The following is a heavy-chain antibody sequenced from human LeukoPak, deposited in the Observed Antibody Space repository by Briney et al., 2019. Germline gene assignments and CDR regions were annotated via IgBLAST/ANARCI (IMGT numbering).Heavy chain of an antibody. V-gene: IGHV3-23*01. Sequence: GGTLRLSCAASGFTFSRYGMSWVRQSPGKGLEWVSAISGSGGSTYYADSVKGRFTISRDNSKNTLYLQMKSLRAEDTAVYYCAIMTTVTYIDYWGQGTLVTVSS. J-gene: IGHJ4*02. D-gene: IGHD4-17*01. CDR1: GFTFSRYG. CDR3: AIMTTVTYIDY. CDR2: ISGSGGST.